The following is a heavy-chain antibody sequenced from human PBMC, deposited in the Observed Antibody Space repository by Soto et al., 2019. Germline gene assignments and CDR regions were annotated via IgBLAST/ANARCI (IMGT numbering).Heavy chain of an antibody. CDR2: IYYSGST. CDR3: ARDASLGELSFYGMDA. D-gene: IGHD3-16*02. Sequence: SETLSLTCTVSGGSISSGGYYWSWIRQHPGKGLEWIGYIYYSGSTYYNPSLKSRVTISVDTSKNQFSLKLSSVTAADTAVYYCARDASLGELSFYGMDAWGQGTTVTVSS. J-gene: IGHJ6*02. V-gene: IGHV4-31*03. CDR1: GGSISSGGYY.